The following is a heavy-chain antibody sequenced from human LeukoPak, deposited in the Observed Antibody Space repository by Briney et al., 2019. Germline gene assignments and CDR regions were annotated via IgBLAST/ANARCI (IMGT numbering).Heavy chain of an antibody. J-gene: IGHJ5*02. Sequence: SQTLSLTCTVSGGSISSGGYYWSWIRQPPGKGLEWIGYIYHSGSTYYNPSLKGRVTISVDRSKNQFSLKLSSVTAADTAVYYCARDLTGTDAGWFDPWGQGTLVTVSS. CDR3: ARDLTGTDAGWFDP. CDR1: GGSISSGGYY. CDR2: IYHSGST. D-gene: IGHD1-20*01. V-gene: IGHV4-30-2*01.